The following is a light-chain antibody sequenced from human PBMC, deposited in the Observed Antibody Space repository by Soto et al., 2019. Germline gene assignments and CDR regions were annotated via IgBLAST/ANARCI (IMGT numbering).Light chain of an antibody. CDR3: QQRSSWHPIT. CDR2: GAS. Sequence: EILFTQSPGILSLSPGERASLSCGASQSISSSFLAWYQQKPGQATRLIIYGASSRANGIPDRFSGTGSETDFTLTISRLEPEDFAFYYCQQRSSWHPITFGQGTRLEIK. J-gene: IGKJ5*01. CDR1: QSISSSF. V-gene: IGKV3D-20*02.